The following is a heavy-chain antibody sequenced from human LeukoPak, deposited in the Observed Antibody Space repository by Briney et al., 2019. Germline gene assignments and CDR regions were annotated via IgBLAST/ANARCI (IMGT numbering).Heavy chain of an antibody. V-gene: IGHV1-18*01. D-gene: IGHD1-26*01. Sequence: ASVKVSCKATGYTFTRYGIGWVRQAPGQGVEWMGWTSVHNGNTNYAQKFQGRVTMTTDTSTSTAYMELRSLRSDDTAMYYCARVYKKVVGATFYYYYYMDVWGKGTTVTVSS. CDR3: ARVYKKVVGATFYYYYYMDV. CDR2: TSVHNGNT. J-gene: IGHJ6*03. CDR1: GYTFTRYG.